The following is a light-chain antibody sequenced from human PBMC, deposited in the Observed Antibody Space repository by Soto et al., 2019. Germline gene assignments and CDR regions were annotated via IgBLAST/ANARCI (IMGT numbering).Light chain of an antibody. V-gene: IGKV3-15*01. CDR2: GAS. CDR3: QQYNNWPMYT. J-gene: IGKJ2*01. CDR1: QSVSSN. Sequence: EIVMTQSPATLSVSPGERVTLSCRASQSVSSNLAWYQQKPGQPPRLLISGASTRATGIPARFSASGFGTEFTLPISGLQSEDFAVYYCQQYNNWPMYTFGQGNKLEIK.